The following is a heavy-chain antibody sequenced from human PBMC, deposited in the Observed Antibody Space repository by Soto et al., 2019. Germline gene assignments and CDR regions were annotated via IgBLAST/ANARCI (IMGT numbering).Heavy chain of an antibody. V-gene: IGHV3-33*01. Sequence: QVQLVESGGGVVQPGRSLRLSCAASGFTFSSYGMHWVRQAPGKGLEWVAVIWYDGSNKYYADSVKGRFTISRDNSMNTLYLQMNSLRAEDTAVYYCARGGSERIQLWLPYYYGMDVWGQGTTVTVSS. CDR1: GFTFSSYG. J-gene: IGHJ6*02. CDR3: ARGGSERIQLWLPYYYGMDV. D-gene: IGHD5-18*01. CDR2: IWYDGSNK.